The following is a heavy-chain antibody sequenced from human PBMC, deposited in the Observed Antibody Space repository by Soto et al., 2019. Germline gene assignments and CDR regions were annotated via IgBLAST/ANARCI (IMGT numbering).Heavy chain of an antibody. J-gene: IGHJ4*02. CDR2: IYWDDDK. CDR3: AHSVVAGLGYYFEY. V-gene: IGHV2-5*02. CDR1: GFSLSSTRVA. Sequence: QITLKESGPTLVKPTQTLTLTCTFSGFSLSSTRVAVGWIRQPPGKALEWLALIYWDDDKRYSPFLKSRLIITKDTSKNQVVLTMTNMDPVDTATYYCAHSVVAGLGYYFEYWGQGTLVTVSS. D-gene: IGHD6-19*01.